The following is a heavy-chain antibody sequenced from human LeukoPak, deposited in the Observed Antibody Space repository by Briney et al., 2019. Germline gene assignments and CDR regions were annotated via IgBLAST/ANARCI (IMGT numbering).Heavy chain of an antibody. V-gene: IGHV4-30-4*08. D-gene: IGHD6-13*01. J-gene: IGHJ4*02. CDR2: IYYSGST. Sequence: SQTLSLTCTVSGGSISSGDYYWSWIRQPPGKGLEWIGCIYYSGSTYYNPSLKSRVTISVDTSKNQFSLKLSSVTAADTAVYYCARDVAAAETSFDYWGQGTLVTVSS. CDR1: GGSISSGDYY. CDR3: ARDVAAAETSFDY.